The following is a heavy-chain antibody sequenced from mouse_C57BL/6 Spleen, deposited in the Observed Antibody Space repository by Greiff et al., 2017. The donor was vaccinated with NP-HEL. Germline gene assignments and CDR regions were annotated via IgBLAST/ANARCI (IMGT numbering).Heavy chain of an antibody. CDR3: ARPYYYGSSPAWFAY. Sequence: DVMLVESGGGLVKPGGSLKLSCAASGFTFSDYGIHWVRQAPEKGLEWVAYISSGSSTIYYADTVKGRFTISRDNAKNTLFLQMTSLRSEDTAMYYCARPYYYGSSPAWFAYWGQGTLVTVSA. CDR2: ISSGSSTI. J-gene: IGHJ3*01. V-gene: IGHV5-17*01. CDR1: GFTFSDYG. D-gene: IGHD1-1*01.